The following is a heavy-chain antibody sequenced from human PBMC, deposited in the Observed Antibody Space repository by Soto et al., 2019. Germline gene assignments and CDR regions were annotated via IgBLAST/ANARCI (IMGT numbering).Heavy chain of an antibody. V-gene: IGHV1-3*01. Sequence: ASVKVSCKASGYTFTSYAMHWVRQAPGQRLEWMGWINAGNGNTKYSQKFQGRVTITRDTSASTSYMELSSLRSEDTAVYYCARGGSLYWYFDLWGRGTLVTVSS. CDR1: GYTFTSYA. D-gene: IGHD1-26*01. J-gene: IGHJ2*01. CDR2: INAGNGNT. CDR3: ARGGSLYWYFDL.